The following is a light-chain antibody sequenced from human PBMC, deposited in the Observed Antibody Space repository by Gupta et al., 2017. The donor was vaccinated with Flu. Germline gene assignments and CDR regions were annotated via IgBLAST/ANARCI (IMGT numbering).Light chain of an antibody. V-gene: IGLV2-14*03. CDR1: NSDIGNYDY. J-gene: IGLJ1*01. Sequence: QSALTQPASVSGSPGQSITISCTGTNSDIGNYDYVSWYQQHPGTAPKLVLYDVTYRASGVSFRFSGSKSGNTASLTISGLQAEDEADYYCSSYTSSGLYVFGPGTTVTV. CDR3: SSYTSSGLYV. CDR2: DVT.